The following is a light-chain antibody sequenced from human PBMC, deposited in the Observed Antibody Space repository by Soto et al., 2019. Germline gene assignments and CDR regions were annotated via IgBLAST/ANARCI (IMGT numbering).Light chain of an antibody. Sequence: DIQMTQSPSSLSASVGDRVTITCRASQGIRNYLAWYQQKPRKVPKLLIYAASTLQSGVPSRFSGSGSGTDFTLTISSLQPEDGATYYCQKYKSAPWTFGQGTKVEIK. CDR3: QKYKSAPWT. V-gene: IGKV1-27*01. CDR2: AAS. CDR1: QGIRNY. J-gene: IGKJ1*01.